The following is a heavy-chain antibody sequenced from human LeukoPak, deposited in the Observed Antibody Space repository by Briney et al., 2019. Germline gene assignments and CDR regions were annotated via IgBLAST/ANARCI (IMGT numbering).Heavy chain of an antibody. CDR2: IIPIFGTA. CDR1: GGTFSSYA. D-gene: IGHD3-22*01. J-gene: IGHJ3*02. Sequence: SVKVSCKASGGTFSSYAISWVRQAPGQGLEWMGGIIPIFGTANYAQKFQGRVTITADKSTSTAYMELSSLRSEDTAVYYCATPYYDSSPVAFDICGQGTMVTVSS. V-gene: IGHV1-69*06. CDR3: ATPYYDSSPVAFDI.